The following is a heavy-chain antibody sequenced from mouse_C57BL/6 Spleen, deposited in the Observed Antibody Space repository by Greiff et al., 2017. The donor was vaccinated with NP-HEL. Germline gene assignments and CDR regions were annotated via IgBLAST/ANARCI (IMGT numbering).Heavy chain of an antibody. V-gene: IGHV1-15*01. J-gene: IGHJ3*01. CDR2: IDPETGGT. CDR1: GYTFTDYE. CDR3: TRGKDWDRPWFAY. Sequence: VQLQQSGAELVRPGASVTLSCKASGYTFTDYEMHWVKQTPVHGLEWIGAIDPETGGTAYNQKFKGKAILTADKSSSTAYMELRSLTSEDSAVYYCTRGKDWDRPWFAYGGQGTLVTVSA. D-gene: IGHD4-1*01.